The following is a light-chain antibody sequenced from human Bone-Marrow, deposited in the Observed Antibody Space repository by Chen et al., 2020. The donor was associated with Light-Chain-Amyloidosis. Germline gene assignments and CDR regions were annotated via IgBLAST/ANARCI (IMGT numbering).Light chain of an antibody. Sequence: QSALTQPASVSGSPGQSITISCTGTSSDVGGDNHVSWYQQHPDKAPKLMIYEVTNRPSWVPERFSGSKSDNTASRPISGLQTEDEADYFGSSYTITNTLVFGSGTRVTVL. V-gene: IGLV2-14*01. CDR2: EVT. CDR1: SSDVGGDNH. CDR3: SSYTITNTLV. J-gene: IGLJ1*01.